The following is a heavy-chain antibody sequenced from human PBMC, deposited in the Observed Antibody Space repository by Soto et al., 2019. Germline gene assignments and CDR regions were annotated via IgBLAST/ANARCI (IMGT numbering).Heavy chain of an antibody. Sequence: GASVKVSCKASGCTFNSYAISWVRQAPGQGLEWMGGIIPIFGTANYAQKFQGRVTITADESTSTAYMELSRLRSDDTAVYYCARTLYGSGSPSTFRFDPWGQGTLVTVSS. V-gene: IGHV1-69*13. CDR2: IIPIFGTA. J-gene: IGHJ5*02. CDR1: GCTFNSYA. D-gene: IGHD3-10*01. CDR3: ARTLYGSGSPSTFRFDP.